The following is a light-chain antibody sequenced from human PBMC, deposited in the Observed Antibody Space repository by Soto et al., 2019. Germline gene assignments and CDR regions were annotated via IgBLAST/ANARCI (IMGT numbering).Light chain of an antibody. J-gene: IGKJ1*01. CDR2: GAS. Sequence: EIVMPPSPATLSVSPVEISTLSCKSSHSVSSNLAWYQQTPGQAPRLLIYGASTRATGIPARFSGSGSGTEFTLTIRSLQSEDFAVYYCQQYNNWPPWKCGQGNMGDIK. CDR1: HSVSSN. CDR3: QQYNNWPPWK. V-gene: IGKV3-15*01.